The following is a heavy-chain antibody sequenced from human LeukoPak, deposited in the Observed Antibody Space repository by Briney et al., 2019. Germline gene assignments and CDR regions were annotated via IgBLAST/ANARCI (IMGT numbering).Heavy chain of an antibody. D-gene: IGHD3-22*01. CDR2: ISSSGSTI. CDR1: GFTFSSYS. V-gene: IGHV3-48*04. Sequence: PGGSLRLSCAASGFTFSSYSINWVRQAPGKGLEWVSYISSSGSTIYYADSVKGRFTISRDNAKNSLYLQMNSLRAEDTAVYYCARPTDYYDSSGYSAPDAFDIWGQGTMVTVSS. CDR3: ARPTDYYDSSGYSAPDAFDI. J-gene: IGHJ3*02.